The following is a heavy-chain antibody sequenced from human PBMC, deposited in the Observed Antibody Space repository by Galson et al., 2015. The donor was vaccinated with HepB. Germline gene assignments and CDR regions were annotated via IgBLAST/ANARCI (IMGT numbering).Heavy chain of an antibody. J-gene: IGHJ6*02. D-gene: IGHD3-10*01. CDR2: IYYSGST. CDR1: GGSISSGGYY. Sequence: TLSLTCAVSGGSISSGGYYWSWIRQHPGKGLEWIGYIYYSGSTYYNPSLKSRVTISVDTSKNQFSLKPSSVTAADTAVYYCARDDRRFGDYGMDVWGQGTTVTVSS. CDR3: ARDDRRFGDYGMDV. V-gene: IGHV4-31*11.